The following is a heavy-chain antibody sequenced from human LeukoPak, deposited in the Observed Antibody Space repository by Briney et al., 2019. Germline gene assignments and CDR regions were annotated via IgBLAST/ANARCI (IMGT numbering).Heavy chain of an antibody. CDR2: IYYSGST. J-gene: IGHJ3*02. V-gene: IGHV4-39*01. D-gene: IGHD2-15*01. Sequence: SETLSLTCTVSGGSISSSSYYWGWIRQPPGKGLEWIGSIYYSGSTYYNPSLKSRVTISGDTSKNQFSLKLSSVTAADTAVYYCARLGVGAFDIWGQGTMVTVSS. CDR1: GGSISSSSYY. CDR3: ARLGVGAFDI.